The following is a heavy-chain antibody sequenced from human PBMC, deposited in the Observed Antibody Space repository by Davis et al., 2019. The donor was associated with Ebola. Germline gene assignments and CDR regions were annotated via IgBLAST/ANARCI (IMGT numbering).Heavy chain of an antibody. J-gene: IGHJ4*02. CDR3: ARPDGAGSDY. CDR2: INHSGST. V-gene: IGHV4-39*01. D-gene: IGHD3-10*01. Sequence: SETLSLTCTVSGGSISSSNYYWGWIRQPPGKGLEWIGEINHSGSTNYNPSLKSRVTISVDTSKNQFSLKLSSVTAADTAVYYCARPDGAGSDYWGQGTLVTVSS. CDR1: GGSISSSNYY.